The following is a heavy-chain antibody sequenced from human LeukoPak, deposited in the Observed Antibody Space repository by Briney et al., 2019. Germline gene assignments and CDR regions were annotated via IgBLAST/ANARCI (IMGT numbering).Heavy chain of an antibody. CDR3: TTELFV. V-gene: IGHV1-69*13. CDR1: GGTFSSYA. J-gene: IGHJ4*02. Sequence: SVKVSCKASGGTFSSYAISWVRQAPGQGLEWMGGIIPIFGTANYAQKFQGRVTMTEDSSTNTAYMELSSLKSEDTAIYYCTTELFVWGLGTLVTVSS. CDR2: IIPIFGTA. D-gene: IGHD2-21*01.